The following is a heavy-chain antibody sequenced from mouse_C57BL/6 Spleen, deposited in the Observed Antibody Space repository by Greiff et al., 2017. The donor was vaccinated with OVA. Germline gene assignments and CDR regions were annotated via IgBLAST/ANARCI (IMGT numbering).Heavy chain of an antibody. CDR1: GYTFTSYT. CDR2: INPSSGYT. V-gene: IGHV1-4*01. J-gene: IGHJ1*03. Sequence: VKLQESGAELARPGASVKMSCKASGYTFTSYTMHWVKQRPGQGLEWIGYINPSSGYTKYNQKFKDKATLTADKSSSTAYMQLSSLTSEDSAVYYCARDGRGRYFDVWGTGTTVTVSS. D-gene: IGHD1-1*02. CDR3: ARDGRGRYFDV.